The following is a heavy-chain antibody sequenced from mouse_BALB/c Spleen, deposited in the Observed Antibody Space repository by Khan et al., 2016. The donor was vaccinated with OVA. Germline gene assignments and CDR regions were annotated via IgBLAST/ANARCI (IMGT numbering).Heavy chain of an antibody. D-gene: IGHD4-1*01. CDR2: ISSGGDYT. V-gene: IGHV5-6*01. J-gene: IGHJ3*01. CDR3: ASHLTGSFAY. Sequence: EVKLVESGGDLVKPRGSLKLSCAASGFTFSSYSMSWVRQTPDKRLEWVATISSGGDYTYYPDSVKGRFTISRDNAKNTLYLQMSSLKSEDTAMYYCASHLTGSFAYWRQGTLVTVSA. CDR1: GFTFSSYS.